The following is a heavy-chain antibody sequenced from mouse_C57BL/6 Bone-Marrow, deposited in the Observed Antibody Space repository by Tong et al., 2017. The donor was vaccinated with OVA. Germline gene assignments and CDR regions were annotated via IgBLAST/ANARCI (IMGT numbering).Heavy chain of an antibody. CDR2: ISSGGSYT. CDR3: ARGDDGSGGFAY. D-gene: IGHD2-3*01. Sequence: EVQLQESGGDLVKPGGPLKLSCAASGFTFSSYGMSWVRQTPDKRLEWVATISSGGSYTYYPDSVKGRFTISKDNAKNALYRQMSSLKSEGTAMYFCARGDDGSGGFAYWGQGTLVTVSA. V-gene: IGHV5-6*01. J-gene: IGHJ3*01. CDR1: GFTFSSYG.